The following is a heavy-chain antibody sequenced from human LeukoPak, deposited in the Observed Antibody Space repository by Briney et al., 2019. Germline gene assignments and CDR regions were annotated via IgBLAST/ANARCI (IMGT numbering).Heavy chain of an antibody. CDR1: GFTFSSNW. J-gene: IGHJ4*02. CDR3: ARETSYGYFDY. CDR2: IKQDGSEK. D-gene: IGHD5-18*01. Sequence: PGGSLRLSYAASGFTFSSNWMSWVRQAPGKGLEWVANIKQDGSEKYYVDSVKGRFTISRDNAKNSLYLQMSSLRAEDTAVYYCARETSYGYFDYWGQGTLVTVSS. V-gene: IGHV3-7*03.